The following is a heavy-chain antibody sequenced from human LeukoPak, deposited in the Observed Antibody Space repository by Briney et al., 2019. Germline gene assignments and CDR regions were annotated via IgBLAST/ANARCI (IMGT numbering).Heavy chain of an antibody. D-gene: IGHD3-22*01. CDR1: GFTFSSYG. J-gene: IGHJ4*02. CDR3: AKVPYYYDSSGYYDY. CDR2: ISYDGSNK. Sequence: GGSLRLSCAASGFTFSSYGMHWVRQAPGKGLEWVAVISYDGSNKYYADSVKGRFAISRGNSKNTLYLQMNSLRAEDTAVYYCAKVPYYYDSSGYYDYWGQGTLVTVSS. V-gene: IGHV3-30*18.